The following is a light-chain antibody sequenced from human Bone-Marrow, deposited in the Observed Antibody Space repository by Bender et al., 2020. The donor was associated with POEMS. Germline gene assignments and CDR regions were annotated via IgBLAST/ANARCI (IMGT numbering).Light chain of an antibody. J-gene: IGLJ2*01. Sequence: SYEVTQPPSVSVSPGQTARITCSGDGLSKQFSFWYQQRPGRAPVLIIFKDTERPSGIPERFSGSDSGTTVTLTITGVRAEDEADYYCQSALSSASYVVFGGGTKVTVL. CDR3: QSALSSASYVV. CDR2: KDT. CDR1: GLSKQF. V-gene: IGLV3-25*03.